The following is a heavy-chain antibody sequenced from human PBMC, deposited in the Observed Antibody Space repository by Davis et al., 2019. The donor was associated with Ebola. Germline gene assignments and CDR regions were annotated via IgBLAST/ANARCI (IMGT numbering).Heavy chain of an antibody. CDR1: GDTLSSYA. Sequence: SVKVSCKAVGDTLSSYAMTWVRQAPGQGLEWMVGIIPVFRTASYAQKFQGRVTITADESTRTAYMELTGLGSEDTAVYYCAHLGPQRYCSGGGCHGYLDYWGQGTLVTVSS. CDR3: AHLGPQRYCSGGGCHGYLDY. V-gene: IGHV1-69*13. CDR2: IIPVFRTA. D-gene: IGHD2-15*01. J-gene: IGHJ4*02.